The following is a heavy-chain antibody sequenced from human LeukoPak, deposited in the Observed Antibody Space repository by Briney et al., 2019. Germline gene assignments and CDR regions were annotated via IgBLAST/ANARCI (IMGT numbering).Heavy chain of an antibody. D-gene: IGHD3/OR15-3a*01. CDR1: GFTFSAYW. J-gene: IGHJ4*02. Sequence: PGGSLRLSCAASGFTFSAYWMHWVRQALGKGLVWVPRVKYDGSTTAYADSVKGRFTISRDNTRNILYLEMNSLRVEDTAVYYCARDLNWLLFDYWGQGALVTVSS. CDR3: ARDLNWLLFDY. V-gene: IGHV3-74*01. CDR2: VKYDGSTT.